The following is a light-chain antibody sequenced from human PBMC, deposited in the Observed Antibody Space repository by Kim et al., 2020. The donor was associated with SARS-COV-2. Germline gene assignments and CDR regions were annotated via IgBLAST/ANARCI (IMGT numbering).Light chain of an antibody. J-gene: IGLJ3*02. CDR3: KSRDSSGNHWA. V-gene: IGLV3-19*01. Sequence: SSELTQDPAVSVALGQTVRITCQGDNLRNYYGSWYQQKPGLAPVLVIYGKNNRPSGIPDRFSGSSSGNTASLTITGAQAEDEADYYCKSRDSSGNHWAFGGGTQLTVL. CDR2: GKN. CDR1: NLRNYY.